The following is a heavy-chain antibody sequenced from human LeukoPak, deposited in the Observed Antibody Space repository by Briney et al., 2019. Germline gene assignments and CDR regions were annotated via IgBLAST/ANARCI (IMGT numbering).Heavy chain of an antibody. CDR2: ISWNSGSI. J-gene: IGHJ5*02. CDR1: GFTFDDYA. Sequence: GGSLRLSCAASGFTFDDYAMHWVRQAPGKGLEWVSGISWNSGSIGYVDSVKGRFTISRDNAKNSLYLQMNSLRAEDTALYYCAKDFYDFWSGKGSWFDPWGQGTLVTVSS. V-gene: IGHV3-9*01. CDR3: AKDFYDFWSGKGSWFDP. D-gene: IGHD3-3*01.